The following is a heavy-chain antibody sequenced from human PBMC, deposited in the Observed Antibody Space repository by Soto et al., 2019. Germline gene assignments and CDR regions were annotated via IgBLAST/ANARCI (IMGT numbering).Heavy chain of an antibody. Sequence: QVQLVESGGGLVKPGGSLRLSCAASGFTFSDHYMSWIRQAPGKGLELVSYISSSGTTTYYADSVKGRLTISRDNAKNALYLQMNSLRGEDTAVYYCARDQAMFYYGSGSHVLVDYYYVMDVWGQGTTVTVSS. CDR1: GFTFSDHY. CDR2: ISSSGTTT. D-gene: IGHD3-10*01. CDR3: ARDQAMFYYGSGSHVLVDYYYVMDV. J-gene: IGHJ6*02. V-gene: IGHV3-11*01.